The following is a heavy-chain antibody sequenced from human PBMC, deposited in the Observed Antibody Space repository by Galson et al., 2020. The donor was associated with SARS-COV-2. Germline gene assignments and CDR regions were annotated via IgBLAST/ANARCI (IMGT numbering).Heavy chain of an antibody. D-gene: IGHD5-12*01. CDR2: IYYSGST. CDR3: ARHEFRDGYNPFVGASFDY. V-gene: IGHV4-39*01. Sequence: SETLSLTCTVSGGSISSSSYYWGWIRQPPGKGLEWIGSIYYSGSTYYNPSLKSRVTISVDTSKNQFPLKLSSVTAADTAVYYCARHEFRDGYNPFVGASFDYWGQGTLVTVSS. J-gene: IGHJ4*02. CDR1: GGSISSSSYY.